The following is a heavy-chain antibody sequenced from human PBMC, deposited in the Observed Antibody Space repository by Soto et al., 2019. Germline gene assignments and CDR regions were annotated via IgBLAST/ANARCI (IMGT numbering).Heavy chain of an antibody. Sequence: TLSLTCAVSGGSISSGGYSWTWIRQPPGKGLEWMGYIYYSGTTTNYNPSLKSRVTLSVDTSKNQFSLKLSSVTAADTAVYYCARLGGSYAVPHFDYWGQGTLVTVSS. D-gene: IGHD1-26*01. CDR3: ARLGGSYAVPHFDY. V-gene: IGHV4-61*08. CDR1: GGSISSGGYS. J-gene: IGHJ4*02. CDR2: IYYSGTTT.